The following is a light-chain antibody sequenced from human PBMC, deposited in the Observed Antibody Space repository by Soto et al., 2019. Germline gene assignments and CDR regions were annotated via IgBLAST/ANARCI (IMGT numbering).Light chain of an antibody. CDR2: EVF. J-gene: IGLJ3*02. V-gene: IGLV2-14*01. CDR1: NTDVGGYDR. CDR3: ISHIPSTTTHWV. Sequence: QSALTQPASVSGSPGQSITISCTGTNTDVGGYDRVSWYQHHPGKAPKMLIFEVFNRPSGISDRFSGSKSGDTASLTISGLQAEDEADYYCISHIPSTTTHWVFGGGTKVTVL.